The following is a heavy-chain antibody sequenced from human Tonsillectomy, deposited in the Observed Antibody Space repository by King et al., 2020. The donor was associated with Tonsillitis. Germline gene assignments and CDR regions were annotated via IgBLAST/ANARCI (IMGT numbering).Heavy chain of an antibody. D-gene: IGHD6-19*01. Sequence: VQLVESGGTLVHPXGSLRLXXVTSGFIFSNFGIIWVXXAPGKGXXXXXXXXXXXKXXYXXXXVXXRFPVSRDXAKNSLFLQMNSLRDEDTAVYFCARGYSNGWDFEHWGQGTLVTVSS. CDR2: XXXXXKXX. J-gene: IGHJ4*02. CDR3: ARGYSNGWDFEH. V-gene: IGHV3-48*02. CDR1: GFIFSNFG.